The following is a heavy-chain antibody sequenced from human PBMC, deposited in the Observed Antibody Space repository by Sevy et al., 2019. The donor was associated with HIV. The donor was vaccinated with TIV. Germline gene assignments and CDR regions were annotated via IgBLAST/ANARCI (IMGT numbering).Heavy chain of an antibody. Sequence: SETLSLTCSVSGGSISRSSYDWGWIRQPPGKGLEWIGSMYFSGRTSYNPSLKSRITISVDTSKNQFSLKLTSVTVADTAVYYCARQGGIVXRAFDFXXXGTLVTVSS. CDR1: GGSISRSSYD. CDR3: ARQGGIVXRAFDF. J-gene: IGHJ4*02. D-gene: IGHD2-21*01. CDR2: MYFSGRT. V-gene: IGHV4-39*01.